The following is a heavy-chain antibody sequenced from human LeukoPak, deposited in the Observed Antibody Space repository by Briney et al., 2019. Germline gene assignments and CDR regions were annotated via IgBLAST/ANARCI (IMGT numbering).Heavy chain of an antibody. Sequence: GGSLRLSCAASGFTFSSYAMSWVRQAPGKGLEWVSAISGSGGSTYYADSVKGRFTISRDNAKNSLYLQMNSLRAEDTAVYYCARSGRKDAFDIWGQGTMVTVSS. CDR3: ARSGRKDAFDI. D-gene: IGHD1-26*01. CDR2: ISGSGGST. CDR1: GFTFSSYA. J-gene: IGHJ3*02. V-gene: IGHV3-23*01.